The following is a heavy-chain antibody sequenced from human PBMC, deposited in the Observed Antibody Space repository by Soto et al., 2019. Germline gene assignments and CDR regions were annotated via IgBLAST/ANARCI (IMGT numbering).Heavy chain of an antibody. J-gene: IGHJ4*02. CDR1: GYRFTSHW. V-gene: IGHV5-51*01. CDR2: IFPGDSDA. D-gene: IGHD5-12*01. Sequence: GYSLTISFKASGYRFTSHWIGWVRQMPGKGLEWMGIIFPGDSDARYIPSFEGQVTISADKSISTAYLQWSSLKASDTAMYYCARLADGYPGYWGQGTLVTVSS. CDR3: ARLADGYPGY.